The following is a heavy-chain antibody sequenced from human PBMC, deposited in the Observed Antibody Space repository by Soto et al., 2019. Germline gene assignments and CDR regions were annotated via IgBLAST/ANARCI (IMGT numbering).Heavy chain of an antibody. J-gene: IGHJ5*02. CDR1: GFTFRKYW. CDR2: IKQDGSEK. V-gene: IGHV3-7*01. Sequence: GGSLRLSCAASGFTFRKYWMSWVRQAPGKGLEWVANIKQDGSEKYYVDSVKGRFTISRDNAKNSLSLQMNSLRAEDTAVYYCARVPVITAAGTAWFHPWGQGTLVTVSS. D-gene: IGHD6-13*01. CDR3: ARVPVITAAGTAWFHP.